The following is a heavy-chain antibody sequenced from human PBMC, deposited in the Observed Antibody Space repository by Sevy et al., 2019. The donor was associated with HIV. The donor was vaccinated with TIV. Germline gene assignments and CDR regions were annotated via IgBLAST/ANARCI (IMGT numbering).Heavy chain of an antibody. CDR3: ARVSASGYDFSHGMDV. J-gene: IGHJ6*02. Sequence: SETLSLTCTVSGGSISSYYWSWIRQPPGKGLEWIVYIYYSGSTNYNPSLKSRVTISVDTSKNQFSLKLSSVTAADTAVYYCARVSASGYDFSHGMDVWGQGTTVTVSS. CDR2: IYYSGST. CDR1: GGSISSYY. V-gene: IGHV4-59*01. D-gene: IGHD5-12*01.